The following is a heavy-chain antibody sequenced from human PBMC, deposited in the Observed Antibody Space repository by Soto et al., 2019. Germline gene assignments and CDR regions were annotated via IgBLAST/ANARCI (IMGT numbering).Heavy chain of an antibody. J-gene: IGHJ6*02. CDR1: GGSFSGYY. CDR3: ARDDSSGYYYVVNYYGMDV. V-gene: IGHV4-34*01. D-gene: IGHD3-22*01. Sequence: SETLSLTCAVYGGSFSGYYWSWIRQPPGKGLEWIGEINHSGSTNYNPSLKSRVTISVDTSKNQFSLKLSSVTASDTAVYYCARDDSSGYYYVVNYYGMDVWGQGTTVTVSS. CDR2: INHSGST.